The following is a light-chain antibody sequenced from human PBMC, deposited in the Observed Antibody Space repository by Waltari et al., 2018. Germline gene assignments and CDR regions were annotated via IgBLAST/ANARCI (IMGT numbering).Light chain of an antibody. CDR3: QKYESLPAT. Sequence: EIVLTQSPGTLSLSPGERATLSCRASQSVGRYLVWYQQKPGQAPRLLIYHASIRATGIPDRFRGSGSGTDFSLTISRLEPEDFAVYYCQKYESLPATFGQGTKVEI. CDR2: HAS. V-gene: IGKV3-20*01. J-gene: IGKJ1*01. CDR1: QSVGRY.